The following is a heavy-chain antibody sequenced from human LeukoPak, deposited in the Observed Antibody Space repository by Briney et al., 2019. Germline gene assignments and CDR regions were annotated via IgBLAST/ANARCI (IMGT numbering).Heavy chain of an antibody. Sequence: GASVKVSCKASGYTFTSYDINWVRQATGQGLEWMGWMNPNSGNTGYAQKFQGRVTMTRNTSISTAYMELSSLRSEDTAVYYCARGLRAIFGVVILYNWFDPWGQGTLVTVSS. CDR1: GYTFTSYD. V-gene: IGHV1-8*01. CDR2: MNPNSGNT. D-gene: IGHD3-3*01. J-gene: IGHJ5*02. CDR3: ARGLRAIFGVVILYNWFDP.